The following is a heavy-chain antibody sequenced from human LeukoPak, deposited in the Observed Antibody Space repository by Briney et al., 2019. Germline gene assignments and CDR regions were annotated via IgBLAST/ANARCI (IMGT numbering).Heavy chain of an antibody. J-gene: IGHJ4*02. V-gene: IGHV3-7*01. CDR3: SRSLDY. CDR2: IKQDGSEI. CDR1: GFTVRSSY. Sequence: GGSLRLSCAASGFTVRSSYMSWVRQAPGKGLEWVANIKQDGSEIYYVDSVKGRFTISRDNAKNSLYLQMNSLRAEDTAVYYCSRSLDYWGQGTLVTVSS.